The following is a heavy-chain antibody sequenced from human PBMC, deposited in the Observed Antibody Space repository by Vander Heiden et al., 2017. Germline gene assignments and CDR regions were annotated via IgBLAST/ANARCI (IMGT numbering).Heavy chain of an antibody. CDR3: ARVRRTGRCWFDP. D-gene: IGHD4-17*01. CDR2: INPSGGST. Sequence: QVQLVQSGAEVKKPGASVTVSCKASGYTFTSYYMHWVRQAPGQGLEWMGIINPSGGSTSYAQKFQGRVTMTRDTSTSTVYMELSSLRSEDTAVYYCARVRRTGRCWFDPWGQGTLVTVSS. J-gene: IGHJ5*02. V-gene: IGHV1-46*01. CDR1: GYTFTSYY.